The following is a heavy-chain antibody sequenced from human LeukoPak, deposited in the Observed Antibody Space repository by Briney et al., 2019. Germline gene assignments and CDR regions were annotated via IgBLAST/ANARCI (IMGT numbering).Heavy chain of an antibody. J-gene: IGHJ5*02. CDR1: GFTFSSYG. V-gene: IGHV3-30*02. CDR2: IRYDGSNK. D-gene: IGHD6-6*01. Sequence: GGSLRLSYAASGFTFSSYGMHWVRQAPGKGLEWVAFIRYDGSNKYYADSVKGRFTISRDNSKNTLYLQMNSLRAEDTAVYYCAKDFWSWGGPGGIAARPFQFDPWGQGTLVTVSS. CDR3: AKDFWSWGGPGGIAARPFQFDP.